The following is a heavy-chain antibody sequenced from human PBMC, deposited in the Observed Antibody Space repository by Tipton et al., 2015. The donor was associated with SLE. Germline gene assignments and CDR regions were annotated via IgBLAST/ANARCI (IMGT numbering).Heavy chain of an antibody. D-gene: IGHD2-15*01. CDR1: GDSISTYY. Sequence: TLSLTCTVSGDSISTYYWSCIRQPAGKGLEWIGRIYTSGSSNYNPSLKSRVTMSVDRAKNQFSLKLRSVTAADTAVYYCAGGWQDYCSGGTCYALDYWGQGKLVTVSS. CDR2: IYTSGSS. J-gene: IGHJ4*02. CDR3: AGGWQDYCSGGTCYALDY. V-gene: IGHV4-4*07.